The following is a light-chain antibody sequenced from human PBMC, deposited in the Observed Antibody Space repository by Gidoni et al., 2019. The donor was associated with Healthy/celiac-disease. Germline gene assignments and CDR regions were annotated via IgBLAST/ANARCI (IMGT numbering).Light chain of an antibody. Sequence: EIVMTQSPATLSVSPGGRTTLSCRASHSVSSNLAWYQQKPGHAPRLVIFGASIGATGIPARFSGSGSGTEFTLTISSLQSEDFAVYYCQQYNNWPLTFGGGTKVEIE. CDR2: GAS. CDR3: QQYNNWPLT. J-gene: IGKJ4*01. CDR1: HSVSSN. V-gene: IGKV3-15*01.